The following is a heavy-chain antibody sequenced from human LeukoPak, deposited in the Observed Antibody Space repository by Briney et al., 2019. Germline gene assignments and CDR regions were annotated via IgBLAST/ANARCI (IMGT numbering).Heavy chain of an antibody. D-gene: IGHD6-19*01. CDR3: ATLAVAGDY. Sequence: ASVKVSFKASGYTFTVYYIHWVRQAPGQGLEWMGRINPNNGGTNYAQKFQGRVTMTRDTSISTTYMELSRLRSDDTAVYYCATLAVAGDYWGQGTLVTVSS. V-gene: IGHV1-2*06. CDR1: GYTFTVYY. J-gene: IGHJ4*02. CDR2: INPNNGGT.